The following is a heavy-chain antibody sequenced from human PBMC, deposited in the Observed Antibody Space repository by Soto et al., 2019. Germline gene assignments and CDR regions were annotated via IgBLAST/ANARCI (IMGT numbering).Heavy chain of an antibody. CDR3: ATIQLWAEYGGYDY. CDR2: INPNSGGT. V-gene: IGHV1-2*02. Sequence: ASVKVSCKASGYTFTGYYMHWVRQAPGQGLEWMGWINPNSGGTNYAQKFQGRVTMTRDTSISTAYTELSRLRSDDTAVYYCATIQLWAEYGGYDYWGQGTLVTVSS. D-gene: IGHD5-18*01. CDR1: GYTFTGYY. J-gene: IGHJ4*02.